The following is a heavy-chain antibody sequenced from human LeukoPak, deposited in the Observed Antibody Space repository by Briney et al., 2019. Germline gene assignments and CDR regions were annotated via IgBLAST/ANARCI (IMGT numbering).Heavy chain of an antibody. CDR3: ARDIGGGGAFDI. D-gene: IGHD2-15*01. Sequence: GGSLRLSCAASGFTFHSYMSWVRQAPGKGLEWVSVIYSDGSTYYADSLKGRFTISRDNSKNTLYLQMNSLRAEDTAVYYCARDIGGGGAFDIWGHGTMVTVSS. J-gene: IGHJ3*02. V-gene: IGHV3-53*01. CDR1: GFTFHSY. CDR2: IYSDGST.